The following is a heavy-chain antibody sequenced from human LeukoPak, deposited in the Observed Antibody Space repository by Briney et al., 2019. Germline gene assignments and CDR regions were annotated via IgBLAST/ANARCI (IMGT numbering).Heavy chain of an antibody. CDR3: ARDQHYYDSSGYYYYMDV. V-gene: IGHV1-18*01. D-gene: IGHD3-22*01. Sequence: GASVKVSCKASGYTFTSYGISWVRQAPGQGLEWMGWISAYNGNTNYAQRLQGRVTMTTDTSTSTAYMELRSLRSDDTAVYYCARDQHYYDSSGYYYYMDVWGKGTTVTISS. CDR2: ISAYNGNT. CDR1: GYTFTSYG. J-gene: IGHJ6*03.